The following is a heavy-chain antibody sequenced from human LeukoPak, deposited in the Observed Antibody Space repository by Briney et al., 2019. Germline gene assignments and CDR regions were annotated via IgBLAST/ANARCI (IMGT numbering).Heavy chain of an antibody. CDR3: ASVIAGVTTDY. Sequence: GASVKVSCKASGYTFTGYYIHWVRQAAGQGLEWMGWINPNSGDTNFAQKFQGRVTMTRDTSISTAQMELSRLRSDDTAVYYCASVIAGVTTDYWGQGTLVTVSS. CDR1: GYTFTGYY. CDR2: INPNSGDT. V-gene: IGHV1-2*02. D-gene: IGHD1-26*01. J-gene: IGHJ4*02.